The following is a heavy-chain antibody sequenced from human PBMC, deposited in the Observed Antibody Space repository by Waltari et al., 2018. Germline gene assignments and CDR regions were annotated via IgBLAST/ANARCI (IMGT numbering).Heavy chain of an antibody. V-gene: IGHV3-30-3*01. CDR1: GFPFSSYA. J-gene: IGHJ4*02. CDR3: ARSVDYGDSRGGLDY. CDR2: ISDDGSNK. D-gene: IGHD4-17*01. Sequence: QVQLVESGGGVVQPGRSLRLSCAASGFPFSSYAMHWVRQAPGKGMGWVAVISDDGSNKYYADSVKGRFTISRDNSKNTLYLQMNSLRAEDTAVYYCARSVDYGDSRGGLDYWGQGTLVTVSS.